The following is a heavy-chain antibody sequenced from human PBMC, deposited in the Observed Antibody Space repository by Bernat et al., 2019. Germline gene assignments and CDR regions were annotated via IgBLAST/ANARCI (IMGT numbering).Heavy chain of an antibody. Sequence: VQPGGSLRLSCAASGFTFSSYWMHWVRQAPGTGLVWVSRINTDGSITTYADSVRGRFTISRDNAKNTLFLQMSSLRAEDTAIYYCVRIGYSTSSLGIDYWGQGALVIVSS. CDR2: INTDGSIT. CDR3: VRIGYSTSSLGIDY. D-gene: IGHD1-26*01. V-gene: IGHV3-74*01. CDR1: GFTFSSYW. J-gene: IGHJ4*02.